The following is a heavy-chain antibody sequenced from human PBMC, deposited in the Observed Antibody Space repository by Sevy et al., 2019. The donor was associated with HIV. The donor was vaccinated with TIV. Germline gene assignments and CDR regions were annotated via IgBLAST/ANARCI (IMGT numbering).Heavy chain of an antibody. Sequence: GGYLRLYCAASGFTFSTHALHWVRQAPGKGLACVALISYDGRLKYYADSVKGRFTISRDDAKNTLYLQMNSLRAEDTAVYYCAREGGHTTAWSPGNYWGQGTLVTVSS. D-gene: IGHD2-21*02. CDR3: AREGGHTTAWSPGNY. V-gene: IGHV3-30*04. CDR2: ISYDGRLK. J-gene: IGHJ4*02. CDR1: GFTFSTHA.